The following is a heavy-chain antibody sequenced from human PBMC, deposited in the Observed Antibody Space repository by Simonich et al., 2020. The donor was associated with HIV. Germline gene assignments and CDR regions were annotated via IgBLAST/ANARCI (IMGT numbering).Heavy chain of an antibody. D-gene: IGHD6-13*01. Sequence: QVQLVQSGAEVKKPGASVKVSCKASGYTFTDYHIHWVRQAPGQGLGWMGRINPNSGGTNYAQKFQGRVTMTRDTSISTAYMELSRLRSDDTAVYYCAGVVYSSSWYDYWGQGTLVTVSS. CDR1: GYTFTDYH. CDR2: INPNSGGT. CDR3: AGVVYSSSWYDY. J-gene: IGHJ4*02. V-gene: IGHV1-2*06.